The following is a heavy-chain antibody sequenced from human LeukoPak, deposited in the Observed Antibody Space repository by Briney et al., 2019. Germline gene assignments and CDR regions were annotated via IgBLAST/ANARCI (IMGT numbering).Heavy chain of an antibody. CDR1: GFTFTNDW. D-gene: IGHD5-18*01. J-gene: IGHJ4*02. CDR3: ARSLWPEDY. CDR2: IKQDGSEK. Sequence: GGSLRLSCAASGFTFTNDWMNWVRQAPGKGLEWVANIKQDGSEKNYVDSVKGRFTISRDNAKTSLYLQMNSLRAEDTAVYYCARSLWPEDYWGQGTLVTVSS. V-gene: IGHV3-7*01.